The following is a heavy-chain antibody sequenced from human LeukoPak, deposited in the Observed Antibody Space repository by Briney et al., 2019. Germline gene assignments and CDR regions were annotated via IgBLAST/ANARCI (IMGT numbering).Heavy chain of an antibody. V-gene: IGHV4-4*07. CDR3: ARDGYSTGWSFFDY. D-gene: IGHD6-19*01. CDR2: IYHSGST. Sequence: SETLSLTCTVSGGSISSYYWSWIRQPAGKGLEWIGSIYHSGSTYYNPSLKSRVTISVDTPKNQFSLKLYSVTAADTAVYYCARDGYSTGWSFFDYWGQGPLVTVSS. J-gene: IGHJ4*02. CDR1: GGSISSYY.